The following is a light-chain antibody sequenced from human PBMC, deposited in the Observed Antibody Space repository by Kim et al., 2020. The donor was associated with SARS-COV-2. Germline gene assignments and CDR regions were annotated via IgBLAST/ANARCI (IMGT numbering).Light chain of an antibody. V-gene: IGKV1-39*01. CDR3: QQSYKTPFS. J-gene: IGKJ2*03. CDR1: QSISNY. CDR2: AAS. Sequence: SASVGDRVTITCRASQSISNYLNWYQQEPGKAPKLLIYAASSLQSGVSSRFSGSGSGTDFTLTIGSLQPEDFATYFCQQSYKTPFSVGQGTKLEI.